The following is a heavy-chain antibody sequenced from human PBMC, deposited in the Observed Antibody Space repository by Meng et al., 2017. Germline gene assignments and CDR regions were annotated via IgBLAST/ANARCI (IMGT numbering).Heavy chain of an antibody. D-gene: IGHD3-10*01. Sequence: SVKVSCKASGGTFSSYAISWVRQAPGQGLEWMGGIIPIFGTANYAQKFQGRVTITADESTSTAYMELRSLRSDDTAVYYCARDLLLWFGELSNYYGMDVWGQGTTVTVSS. CDR3: ARDLLLWFGELSNYYGMDV. J-gene: IGHJ6*02. CDR1: GGTFSSYA. V-gene: IGHV1-69*13. CDR2: IIPIFGTA.